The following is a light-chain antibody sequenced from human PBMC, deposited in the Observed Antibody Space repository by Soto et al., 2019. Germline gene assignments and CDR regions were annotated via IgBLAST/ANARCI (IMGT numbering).Light chain of an antibody. J-gene: IGKJ2*01. Sequence: DIVMTQSPDSLAVSLGERATINCKSSQRVLYSSNNKNYLAWYQQKPGQPPKLLIYWASTRESGVPDRFSGSGSGTDFTLTISSLQAEDVAVYYCQQYYSTPPTFGQGTKLAIK. CDR2: WAS. V-gene: IGKV4-1*01. CDR1: QRVLYSSNNKNY. CDR3: QQYYSTPPT.